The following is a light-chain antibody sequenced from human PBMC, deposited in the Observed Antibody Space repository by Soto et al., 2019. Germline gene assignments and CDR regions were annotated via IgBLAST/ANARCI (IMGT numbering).Light chain of an antibody. CDR2: DVS. V-gene: IGKV1-5*01. J-gene: IGKJ1*01. CDR3: QQYTNYPWT. Sequence: DIQMTQSPPTLSASVGDRDTITCRASQSISSWLSWYQQRPGKAPNLLIYDVSSLESGVPSRFSGSGSGTKLILYISSLQPDDFATYYCQQYTNYPWTYGQGPKVDIK. CDR1: QSISSW.